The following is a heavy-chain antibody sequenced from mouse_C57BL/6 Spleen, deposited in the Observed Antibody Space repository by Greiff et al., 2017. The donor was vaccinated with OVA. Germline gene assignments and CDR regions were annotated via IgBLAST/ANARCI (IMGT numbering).Heavy chain of an antibody. CDR3: PSQRDGYYWFAY. CDR2: ILPGSGST. Sequence: VKLQESGAELMKPGASVKLSCKATGYTFTGYWIEWVKQRPGPGLEWIGEILPGSGSTNYNEQFKGKATFPADTASNTAYMPLRSLTTYDYAIKYCPSQRDGYYWFAYWGQGTLVTVSA. J-gene: IGHJ3*01. CDR1: GYTFTGYW. V-gene: IGHV1-9*01. D-gene: IGHD2-3*01.